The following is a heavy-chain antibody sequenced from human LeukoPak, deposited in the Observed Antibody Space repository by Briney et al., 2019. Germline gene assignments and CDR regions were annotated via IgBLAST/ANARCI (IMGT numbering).Heavy chain of an antibody. V-gene: IGHV4-59*08. CDR1: GGSISSYY. D-gene: IGHD6-19*01. J-gene: IGHJ3*02. CDR2: IYYSGST. Sequence: KASQTLSLTCTVSGGSISSYYWSWIRQPPGKGLEWIGYIYYSGSTNYNPSLKSRVTISVDTSKNQFSLKLSSVTAADTAVYYCARQEYSSGWHDAFDIWGQGTMVTVSS. CDR3: ARQEYSSGWHDAFDI.